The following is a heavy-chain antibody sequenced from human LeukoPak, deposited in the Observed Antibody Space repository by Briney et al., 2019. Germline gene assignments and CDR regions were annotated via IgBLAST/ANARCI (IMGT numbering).Heavy chain of an antibody. J-gene: IGHJ4*02. D-gene: IGHD6-6*01. CDR2: ISWDGGST. CDR3: AKDIGYSSSPGDFDY. Sequence: GGSLRLSCAASGFTFSSYWMHWVRQAPGKGLEWVSLISWDGGSTYYADSVKGRFTISRDNSKNSLYLQMNSLRTEDTALYYCAKDIGYSSSPGDFDYWGQGTLVTVSS. V-gene: IGHV3-43*01. CDR1: GFTFSSYW.